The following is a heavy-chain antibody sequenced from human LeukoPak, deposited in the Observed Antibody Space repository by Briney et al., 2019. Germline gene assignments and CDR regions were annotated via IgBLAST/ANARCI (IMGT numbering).Heavy chain of an antibody. CDR3: ARDTPPYYYDSSGYFDY. V-gene: IGHV4-61*02. J-gene: IGHJ4*02. CDR2: IYTSGST. Sequence: SETLSLTCTVSGGSISSGSYYWSWIQQPAGKGLEWIGRIYTSGSTNYNPSLKSRVTISVDTSKNQFSLKLSSVTAADTAVYYCARDTPPYYYDSSGYFDYWGQGTLVTVSS. CDR1: GGSISSGSYY. D-gene: IGHD3-22*01.